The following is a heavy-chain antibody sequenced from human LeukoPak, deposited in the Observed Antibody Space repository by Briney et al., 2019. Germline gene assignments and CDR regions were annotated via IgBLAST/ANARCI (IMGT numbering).Heavy chain of an antibody. V-gene: IGHV4-59*11. J-gene: IGHJ4*02. Sequence: PSETLSLTCSVSGGSLSSHYWSWIRQPPGKGLELVWHIHDTGSTFCNPSLRGRVTISLDTSNNQFSLKLTSMTAADTAVYYCARFSSGCSTSSCYLTYWGQGTLVTVS. CDR1: GGSLSSHY. D-gene: IGHD2-2*01. CDR2: IHDTGST. CDR3: ARFSSGCSTSSCYLTY.